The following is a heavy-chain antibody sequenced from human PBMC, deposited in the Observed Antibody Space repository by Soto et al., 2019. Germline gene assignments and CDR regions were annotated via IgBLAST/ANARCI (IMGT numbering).Heavy chain of an antibody. Sequence: ASVKVSCKASGGTFSSYAISWVRQAPGQGLEWMGGIIPIFGTANYAQKFQGRVTITADESTSTAYMELSSLRSEDTAVYYCGRIKPSYYDSSGPPERYYYYYGMDVWGQGTTVTVSS. D-gene: IGHD3-22*01. CDR3: GRIKPSYYDSSGPPERYYYYYGMDV. CDR2: IIPIFGTA. V-gene: IGHV1-69*13. CDR1: GGTFSSYA. J-gene: IGHJ6*02.